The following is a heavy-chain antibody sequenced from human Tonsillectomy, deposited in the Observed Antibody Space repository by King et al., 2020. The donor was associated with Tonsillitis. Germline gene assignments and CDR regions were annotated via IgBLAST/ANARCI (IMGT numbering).Heavy chain of an antibody. CDR2: IAYDASYE. CDR3: AKDGIGLSDLYFDL. J-gene: IGHJ2*01. V-gene: IGHV3-30*18. Sequence: QLVQSGGGVVQPGTSLRLSCAASGFTFGNYGMHWVRQAPGKGLEWVALIAYDASYENYADSVKGRFTISRDNSKNTLYLEMNSLRVEDTAVYYCAKDGIGLSDLYFDLWGRGTLVTVSS. D-gene: IGHD3-16*01. CDR1: GFTFGNYG.